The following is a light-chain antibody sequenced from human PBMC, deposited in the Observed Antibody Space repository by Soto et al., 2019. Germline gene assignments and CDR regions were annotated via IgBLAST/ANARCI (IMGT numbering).Light chain of an antibody. CDR1: PSVTNF. CDR3: QQRNIWPPVT. J-gene: IGKJ5*01. Sequence: EVGLTQSPATLSVSPGEGVTLSCRASPSVTNFLAWYQQKPGQAPRLLIYGAFNRATGIPARFSGSGSGTDFTLTISSLEPEDSAIYYCQQRNIWPPVTFGQGTRLEI. V-gene: IGKV3-11*01. CDR2: GAF.